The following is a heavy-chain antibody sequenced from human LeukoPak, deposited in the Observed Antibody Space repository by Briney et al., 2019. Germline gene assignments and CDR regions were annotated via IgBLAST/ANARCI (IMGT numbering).Heavy chain of an antibody. CDR1: GGSFSGYY. CDR3: ARHSVGRYSSSWNWFDP. J-gene: IGHJ5*02. D-gene: IGHD6-13*01. Sequence: SETLSLTCAVYGGSFSGYYWSWIRQPPGKGLEWIGYIYYSGSTNYNPSLKSRVTISVDTSKNQFSLKLSSVTAADTAVYYCARHSVGRYSSSWNWFDPWGQGTLVTVSS. CDR2: IYYSGST. V-gene: IGHV4-59*08.